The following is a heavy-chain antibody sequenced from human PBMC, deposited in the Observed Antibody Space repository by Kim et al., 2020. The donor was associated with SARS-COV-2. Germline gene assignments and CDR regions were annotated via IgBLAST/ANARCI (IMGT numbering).Heavy chain of an antibody. V-gene: IGHV3-33*01. J-gene: IGHJ6*02. D-gene: IGHD5-12*01. CDR3: ARDQPWITELGLTYYYGMDV. CDR2: IWYDGSNK. Sequence: GGSLRLSCAASGFTFSSYGMHWVRQAPGKGLEWVAVIWYDGSNKYYADSVKGRFTISRDNSKNTLYLQMNSLRAEDTAVHYCARDQPWITELGLTYYYGMDVWGQGTTVTVSS. CDR1: GFTFSSYG.